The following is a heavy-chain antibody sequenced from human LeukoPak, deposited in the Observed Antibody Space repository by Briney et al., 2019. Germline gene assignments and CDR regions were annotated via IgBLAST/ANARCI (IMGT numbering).Heavy chain of an antibody. V-gene: IGHV4-4*07. CDR3: AGNLADYYDSSGALDY. CDR1: GGSISSYY. D-gene: IGHD3-22*01. J-gene: IGHJ4*02. Sequence: SETLSLTCTVSGGSISSYYWSWIRQPAGKGLEWIGRIYTSGSTNYNPSLKSRVTISVDTSKNQFSLKLSSVTAADTAVYYCAGNLADYYDSSGALDYWGQGTLVTVSS. CDR2: IYTSGST.